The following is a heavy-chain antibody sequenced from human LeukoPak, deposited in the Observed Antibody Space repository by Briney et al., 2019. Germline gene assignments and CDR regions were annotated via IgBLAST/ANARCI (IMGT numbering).Heavy chain of an antibody. CDR1: RYTLPSYF. CDR3: ARDHEILWRRTGAFDI. V-gene: IGHV1-46*01. Sequence: VASVKVSSKPSRYTLPSYFMRCVRQAPGQGVEWMGIINPSGGSTSYAQKFQGRVTLTKVTCTSTVYMELSRLRSEDTAVYYCARDHEILWRRTGAFDIWGQGTMVTVSS. J-gene: IGHJ3*02. D-gene: IGHD3-9*01. CDR2: INPSGGST.